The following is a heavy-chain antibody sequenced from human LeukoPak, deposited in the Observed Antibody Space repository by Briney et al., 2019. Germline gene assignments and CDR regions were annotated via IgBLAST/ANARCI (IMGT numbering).Heavy chain of an antibody. J-gene: IGHJ4*02. Sequence: PGGSLRLSCAASGFTFSSYWMSWVRQAPGKGLEWVANIKQDEREKYYVDSVKGRFTISRDNAKNSLYLQMNSLRAEDTAVYYCARDLDPSSSPFPYYFDYWGQGTLVTVSS. V-gene: IGHV3-7*01. D-gene: IGHD6-6*01. CDR3: ARDLDPSSSPFPYYFDY. CDR2: IKQDEREK. CDR1: GFTFSSYW.